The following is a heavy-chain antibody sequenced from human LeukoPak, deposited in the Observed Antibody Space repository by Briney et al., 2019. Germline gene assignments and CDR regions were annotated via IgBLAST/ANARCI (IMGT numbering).Heavy chain of an antibody. J-gene: IGHJ4*02. D-gene: IGHD2-15*01. CDR2: IYYSGST. CDR3: ARGRCSGGSCYSVWQWLVFDY. V-gene: IGHV4-59*12. CDR1: GGSISSYY. Sequence: SETLSLTCTVSGGSISSYYWSWIRQPPGKGLEWIGYIYYSGSTNYNPSLKSRVTISVDTSKNQFSLKLSSVTAADTAVYYCARGRCSGGSCYSVWQWLVFDYWGQGTLVTVSS.